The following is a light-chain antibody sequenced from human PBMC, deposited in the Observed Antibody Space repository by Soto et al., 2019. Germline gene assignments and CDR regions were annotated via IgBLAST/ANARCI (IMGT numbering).Light chain of an antibody. CDR2: GAS. V-gene: IGKV3D-20*02. CDR3: QQRYAWPPLT. Sequence: EIVLTQSPGTLSLSPGESATLSCRASERLISSYLTWYQQRPGQAPRLLISGASSRATGIPDRFSGSGSGTDFTLTISRLEPEDFAVYYCQQRYAWPPLTFGGGTKVEIK. J-gene: IGKJ4*01. CDR1: ERLISSY.